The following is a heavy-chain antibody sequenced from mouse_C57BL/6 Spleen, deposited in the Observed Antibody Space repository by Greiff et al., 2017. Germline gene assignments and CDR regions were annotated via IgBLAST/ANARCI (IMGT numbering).Heavy chain of an antibody. CDR3: ARRSKVVAGTEAMDY. J-gene: IGHJ4*01. V-gene: IGHV1-81*01. D-gene: IGHD1-1*01. CDR2: INPRSGNT. Sequence: QVQLQQSGAELARPGASVKLSCKASGYTFTSSGISWVKQRPGQGLEWIGEINPRSGNTYYTDKFKGKATLTADNSSSTAYMELRSLTSEDSAVYFCARRSKVVAGTEAMDYWGQGTSVTVSS. CDR1: GYTFTSSG.